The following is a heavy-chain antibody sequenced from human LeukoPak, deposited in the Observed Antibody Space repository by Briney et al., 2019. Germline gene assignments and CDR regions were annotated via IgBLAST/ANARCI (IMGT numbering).Heavy chain of an antibody. CDR2: INPNSGGT. J-gene: IGHJ4*02. D-gene: IGHD1-26*01. Sequence: ASVKVSCKASGYTFTGYYMHWVRQAPGQGLEWMGWINPNSGGTNYAQKFQGRVTMTRDTSISTAYMELSRLRSDDTAVYYWAINTWELGIFDYWGQGTLVTVSS. V-gene: IGHV1-2*02. CDR3: AINTWELGIFDY. CDR1: GYTFTGYY.